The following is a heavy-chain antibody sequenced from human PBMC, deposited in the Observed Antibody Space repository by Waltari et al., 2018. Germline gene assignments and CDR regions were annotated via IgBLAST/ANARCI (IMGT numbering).Heavy chain of an antibody. CDR1: GFTFSSYG. D-gene: IGHD6-19*01. J-gene: IGHJ5*02. V-gene: IGHV3-30*02. CDR2: IGSGGSNK. Sequence: QVQLVESGGGVVQPGGSLRLSCAASGFTFSSYGMHWVRQAPGKGLEWVAFIGSGGSNKYYPDSVKGRFTISRDNSKNTLYLQMNSLRAEDTAVYYCANQPSDTGIAVLGGFDPWGQGTLVTVSS. CDR3: ANQPSDTGIAVLGGFDP.